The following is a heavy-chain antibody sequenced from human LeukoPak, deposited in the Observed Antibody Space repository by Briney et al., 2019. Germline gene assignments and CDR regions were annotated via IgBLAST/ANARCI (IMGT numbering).Heavy chain of an antibody. V-gene: IGHV3-21*01. Sequence: GGSLRLSCAASGFTFSSYSMNWVRQAPGKGLEWVSSISSSSSYIYYADSVKGRFTISRDNAKNSLYLQMNSLRAEDTAVYYCARDKFYAQLYGSGSFGIWGQGTMVTVSS. D-gene: IGHD3-10*01. CDR3: ARDKFYAQLYGSGSFGI. CDR1: GFTFSSYS. CDR2: ISSSSSYI. J-gene: IGHJ3*02.